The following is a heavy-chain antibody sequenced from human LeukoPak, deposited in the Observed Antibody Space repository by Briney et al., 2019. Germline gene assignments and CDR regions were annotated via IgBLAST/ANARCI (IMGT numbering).Heavy chain of an antibody. Sequence: GGSLRLSCAAPGFTFSSYEMNLVSQAPGKGLEWVSYISSSGSTIYYADSVKGRFTISRDTAKNSLYLQMNSLRAEDTAVYYCAELGITMIGGVWGKGTTVTISS. J-gene: IGHJ6*04. CDR2: ISSSGSTI. V-gene: IGHV3-48*03. CDR1: GFTFSSYE. D-gene: IGHD3-10*02. CDR3: AELGITMIGGV.